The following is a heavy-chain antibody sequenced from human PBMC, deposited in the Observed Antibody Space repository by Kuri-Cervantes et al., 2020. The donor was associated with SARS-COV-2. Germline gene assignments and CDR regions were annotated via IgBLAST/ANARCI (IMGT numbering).Heavy chain of an antibody. D-gene: IGHD6-19*01. V-gene: IGHV4-39*01. CDR1: GGSISSSSYY. CDR3: ARRLRGASSGWSQRSQYYYYYGMDV. CDR2: IYYSGST. Sequence: SETLSLTCTVSGGSISSSSYYWGWIRQPPGKGLGWIGSIYYSGSTYYNPSLKSRVTISVDTSKNQFSLKLSSVTAADTAVYYCARRLRGASSGWSQRSQYYYYYGMDVWGQGTTVTVSS. J-gene: IGHJ6*02.